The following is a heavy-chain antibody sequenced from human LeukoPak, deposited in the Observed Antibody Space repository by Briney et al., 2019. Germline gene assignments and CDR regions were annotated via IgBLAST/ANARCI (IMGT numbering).Heavy chain of an antibody. CDR1: GFTFSNFW. CDR2: IKQDGSEK. J-gene: IGHJ4*02. CDR3: AKDPAYDFWSGYPHY. D-gene: IGHD3-3*01. Sequence: GGSLRLSCAGSGFTFSNFWMNWVRQAPGKGLEWVSNIKQDGSEKYYVDSVKGRFTISRDNSKNSLFLQMNSLRVEDTAVYYCAKDPAYDFWSGYPHYWGQGTLVTVSS. V-gene: IGHV3-7*01.